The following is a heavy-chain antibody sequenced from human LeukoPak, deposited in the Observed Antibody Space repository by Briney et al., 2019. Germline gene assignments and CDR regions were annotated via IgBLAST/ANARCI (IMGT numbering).Heavy chain of an antibody. D-gene: IGHD2-15*01. CDR2: ISYDGSNK. Sequence: GRSLRLSCAASGFTFSSYAMHWVRQAPGKGLEWVAVISYDGSNKYYADSVKGRFTISRDNSKNTLYLKMNSLRAEDTAVYYCASGYCSGGSCYSLDYWGQGTLVTVSS. CDR3: ASGYCSGGSCYSLDY. V-gene: IGHV3-30*04. J-gene: IGHJ4*02. CDR1: GFTFSSYA.